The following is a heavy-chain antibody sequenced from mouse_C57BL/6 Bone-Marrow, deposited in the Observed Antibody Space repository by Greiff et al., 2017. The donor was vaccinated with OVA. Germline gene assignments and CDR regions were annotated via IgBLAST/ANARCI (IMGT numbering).Heavy chain of an antibody. CDR1: GYTFTDYN. Sequence: EVQLQQSGPELVKPGASVKMSCKASGYTFTDYNMHWVKQSHGKSLEWIGYINPNNGGTSSNQKFKCNATLTVNKSSSTAYMELRSLTSEDSAVYYCARMDWDWFAYWGQGTLVTVSA. D-gene: IGHD4-1*01. V-gene: IGHV1-22*01. CDR3: ARMDWDWFAY. J-gene: IGHJ3*01. CDR2: INPNNGGT.